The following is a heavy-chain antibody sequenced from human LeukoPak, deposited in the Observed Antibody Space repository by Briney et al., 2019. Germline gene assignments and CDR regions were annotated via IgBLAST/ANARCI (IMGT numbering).Heavy chain of an antibody. J-gene: IGHJ4*02. CDR1: GFTFSSYA. CDR3: ARGYYDSSGYYYFDY. V-gene: IGHV3-30-3*01. CDR2: ISYDGDNK. Sequence: GGSLRLSCAASGFTFSSYAMHWVRQAPGKGLEWVAVISYDGDNKYYADSVKGRFTISRDNAKNSLYLQMNSLRAEDTAVYYCARGYYDSSGYYYFDYWGQGTLVTVSS. D-gene: IGHD3-22*01.